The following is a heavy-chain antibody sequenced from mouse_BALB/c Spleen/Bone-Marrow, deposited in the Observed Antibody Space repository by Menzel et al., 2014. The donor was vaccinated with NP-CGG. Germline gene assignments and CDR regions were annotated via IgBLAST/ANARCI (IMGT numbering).Heavy chain of an antibody. CDR2: IDPANGNT. Sequence: VQLQQSGAELVKPGASVKLSCTASGFNIKDTYMHWVKQRPEQGLEWIGRIDPANGNTKYDPKFQGKATITAGTSSNTAYLQLSSLTTEDTAVYYCARYDYGVYFDYWGQGTTLTVSS. CDR3: ARYDYGVYFDY. V-gene: IGHV14-3*02. J-gene: IGHJ2*01. CDR1: GFNIKDTY. D-gene: IGHD2-4*01.